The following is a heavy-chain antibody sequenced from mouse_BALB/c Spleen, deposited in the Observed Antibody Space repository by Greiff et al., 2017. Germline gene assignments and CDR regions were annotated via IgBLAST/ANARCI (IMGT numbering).Heavy chain of an antibody. Sequence: EVKLMESGGGLVKPGGSLKLSCAASGFTFSDYYMYWVRQTPEKRLEWVATISDGGSYTYYPDSVKGRFTISRDNAKNNLYLQMSSLKSEDTAMYYCARAGLYYGAMDYWGQGTSVTVSS. J-gene: IGHJ4*01. CDR1: GFTFSDYY. CDR3: ARAGLYYGAMDY. D-gene: IGHD2-1*01. V-gene: IGHV5-4*02. CDR2: ISDGGSYT.